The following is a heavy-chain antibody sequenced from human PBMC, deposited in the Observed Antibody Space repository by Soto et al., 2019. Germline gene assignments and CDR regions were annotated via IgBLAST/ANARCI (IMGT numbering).Heavy chain of an antibody. CDR2: INPQSGGT. CDR3: ARDLGKGGGSAGFDY. D-gene: IGHD1-26*01. V-gene: IGHV1-2*02. J-gene: IGHJ4*02. Sequence: ASVKVSGKASGDNFSANYIHWVRLALGQGFEWMGWINPQSGGTNYPQKGQGRVTMTRDTSLSTVYMTLIRLTSDDTAEYYCARDLGKGGGSAGFDYWGQGTLVAVSS. CDR1: GDNFSANY.